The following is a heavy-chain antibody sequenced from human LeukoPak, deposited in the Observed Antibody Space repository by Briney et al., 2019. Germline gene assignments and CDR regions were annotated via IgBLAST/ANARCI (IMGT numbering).Heavy chain of an antibody. Sequence: GGSLRLSCAASGFTFSSYSMNWVRQAPGKGLEWVSGISWNSGSIGYADSVKGRFTISRDNAKNSLYLQMNSLRAEDMALYYCAAASSGWYFDYWGQGTLVTVSS. D-gene: IGHD6-19*01. CDR3: AAASSGWYFDY. CDR2: ISWNSGSI. V-gene: IGHV3-9*03. CDR1: GFTFSSYS. J-gene: IGHJ4*02.